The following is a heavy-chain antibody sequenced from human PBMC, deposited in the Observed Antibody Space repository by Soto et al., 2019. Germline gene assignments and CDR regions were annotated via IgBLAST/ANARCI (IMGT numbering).Heavy chain of an antibody. J-gene: IGHJ4*02. V-gene: IGHV3-30*18. Sequence: QVQLVESGGGVVQPGRSLRLSCAASGFTFSSYGMHWVRQAPGKGLEWVAVISYDGSNKYYADSVKGRFTISRDNSKNTLYLQMNSLRAEDTAVYYCAKESAVSGSYFDYWGQGTLVTVSS. CDR3: AKESAVSGSYFDY. CDR1: GFTFSSYG. CDR2: ISYDGSNK. D-gene: IGHD1-26*01.